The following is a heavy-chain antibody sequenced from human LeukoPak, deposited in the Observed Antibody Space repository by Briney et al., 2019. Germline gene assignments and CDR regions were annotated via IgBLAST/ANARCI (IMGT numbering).Heavy chain of an antibody. D-gene: IGHD3-22*01. Sequence: ASVKVSCKASGGTFSSYAINWVRQAPGQGLEWMGGITPMFGTAKYAQKFQGRVTITADEPTSTAYMELSSLRSEDTAVYYCARSLVRYYYDSSGYYFDYWGQGTLVTVSS. CDR2: ITPMFGTA. CDR1: GGTFSSYA. CDR3: ARSLVRYYYDSSGYYFDY. J-gene: IGHJ4*02. V-gene: IGHV1-69*13.